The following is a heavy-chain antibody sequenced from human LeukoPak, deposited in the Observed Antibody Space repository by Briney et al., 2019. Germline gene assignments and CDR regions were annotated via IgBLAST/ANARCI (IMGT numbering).Heavy chain of an antibody. D-gene: IGHD2-21*01. J-gene: IGHJ3*02. Sequence: PGRSLRLSCAASGFTFSSYGMHWVRQAPGKGLEWVAVISYDGSNNYYADSVKGRFTISRDNSKNTLYLQMNSLRAEDTAVYYCAKTIVVVPAGGGLADAFDIWGQGTMVTVSS. V-gene: IGHV3-30*18. CDR3: AKTIVVVPAGGGLADAFDI. CDR2: ISYDGSNN. CDR1: GFTFSSYG.